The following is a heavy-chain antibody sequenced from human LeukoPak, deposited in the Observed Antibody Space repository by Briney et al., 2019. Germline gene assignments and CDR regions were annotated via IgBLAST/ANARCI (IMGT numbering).Heavy chain of an antibody. CDR3: ASTSYYYDSSGYYFPFGY. CDR2: INHSGST. J-gene: IGHJ4*02. CDR1: GGSFSGYY. D-gene: IGHD3-22*01. Sequence: SETLSLTSAVYGGSFSGYYWSWIRQPPGKGLEWIGEINHSGSTNYNPSLKSRVTISVDTSKNQFSLKLSSVTAADTAVYYCASTSYYYDSSGYYFPFGYWGQGTLVTVSS. V-gene: IGHV4-34*01.